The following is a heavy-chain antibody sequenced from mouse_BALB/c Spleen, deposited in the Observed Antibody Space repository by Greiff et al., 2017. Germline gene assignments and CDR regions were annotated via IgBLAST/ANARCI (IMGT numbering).Heavy chain of an antibody. J-gene: IGHJ3*01. CDR1: GYAFTNYL. CDR3: ARGGTPPFAY. V-gene: IGHV1-54*01. Sequence: VKLMESGAELVRPGTSVKVSCKASGYAFTNYLIEWVKQRPGQGLEWIGVINPGSGGTNYNEKFKGKAILTADNSSSTAYMQLSSLTSDDSAVYFYARGGTPPFAYWGQGTLVTVSA. D-gene: IGHD1-1*02. CDR2: INPGSGGT.